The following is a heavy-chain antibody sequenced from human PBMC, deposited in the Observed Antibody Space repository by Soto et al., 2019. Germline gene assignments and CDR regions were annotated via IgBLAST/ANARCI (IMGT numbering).Heavy chain of an antibody. V-gene: IGHV3-30-3*01. CDR1: GFTFSSYA. Sequence: QVQRVESGGGVVQPGRSLRLSCAASGFTFSSYAMHWVRQAPGKGLEWVAVISYDGSNKYYADSVKGRFTISRDNSKNTLYRQMNSLRAEDTAVYYCARPLWRNDYNWGYFDLWGRGTLVTVSS. CDR2: ISYDGSNK. J-gene: IGHJ2*01. CDR3: ARPLWRNDYNWGYFDL. D-gene: IGHD4-4*01.